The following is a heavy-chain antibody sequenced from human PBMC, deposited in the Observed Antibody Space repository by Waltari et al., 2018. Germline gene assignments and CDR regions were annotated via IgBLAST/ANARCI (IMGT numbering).Heavy chain of an antibody. CDR2: INHSGSP. CDR3: ARGKGFWSGYSWFDP. D-gene: IGHD3-3*01. J-gene: IGHJ5*02. Sequence: QVQLQQWGAGLLKPSETLSLTCAVYGGSFSGYYWSWIRQPPGKGLGWIGEINHSGSPNYNPSLKSRVTISVDTSKNQFSLKLSSVTAADTAVYYCARGKGFWSGYSWFDPWGQGTLVTVSS. CDR1: GGSFSGYY. V-gene: IGHV4-34*01.